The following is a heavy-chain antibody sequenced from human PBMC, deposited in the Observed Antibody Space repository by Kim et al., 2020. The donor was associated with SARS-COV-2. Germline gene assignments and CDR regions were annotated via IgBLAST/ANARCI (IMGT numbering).Heavy chain of an antibody. CDR1: GFTFDDYY. J-gene: IGHJ3*01. D-gene: IGHD2-15*01. CDR2: ISGSGRLK. Sequence: GGSLRLSCTASGFTFDDYYMSWIRQAPGKGLEWISNISGSGRLKKVADALKGRLTISRDTAQNSLFLEINSPTGDDTAVYFCAREGRWSAF. CDR3: AREGRWSAF. V-gene: IGHV3-11*01.